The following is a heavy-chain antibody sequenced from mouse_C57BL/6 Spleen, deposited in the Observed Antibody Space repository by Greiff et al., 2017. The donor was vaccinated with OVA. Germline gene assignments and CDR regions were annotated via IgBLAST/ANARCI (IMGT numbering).Heavy chain of an antibody. D-gene: IGHD2-12*01. V-gene: IGHV1-69*01. Sequence: QVQLKQPGAELVMPGASVKLSCKASGYTFTSYWMHWVKQRPGQGLEWIGEIDPSDSYTNYNQKFKGKSTLTVDKSSSTAYMQLSSLTSEDSAVYHCARNYKEAMDYWGQGTSVTVSS. J-gene: IGHJ4*01. CDR3: ARNYKEAMDY. CDR1: GYTFTSYW. CDR2: IDPSDSYT.